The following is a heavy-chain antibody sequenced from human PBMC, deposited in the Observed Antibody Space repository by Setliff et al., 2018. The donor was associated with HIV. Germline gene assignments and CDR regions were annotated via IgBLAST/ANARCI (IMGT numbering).Heavy chain of an antibody. CDR3: ARGRGIAARYFED. CDR1: NGSLSGYY. D-gene: IGHD6-6*01. Sequence: SETLSLTCAVYNGSLSGYYWSWIRQPPGKGLEWIGEINRSGTTNYNPSLNSPVTISVDTSKNQFSLKLSSVTAADTAVYYCARGRGIAARYFEDWGQGILVTVSS. J-gene: IGHJ1*01. CDR2: INRSGTT. V-gene: IGHV4-34*01.